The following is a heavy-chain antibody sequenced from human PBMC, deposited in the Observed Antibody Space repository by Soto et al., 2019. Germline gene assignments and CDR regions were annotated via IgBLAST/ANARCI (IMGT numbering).Heavy chain of an antibody. CDR1: GFTFNTYD. CDR3: TRDTRKGTSHSDY. Sequence: GGSLRLSCAAPGFTFNTYDMSWVRQAPGKGLEWVSAISGGARSTFYAESVRGRFTISRDNSKNTLSLQMNSLRAEDTAVYYCTRDTRKGTSHSDYWGQGTRVTVSS. V-gene: IGHV3-23*01. J-gene: IGHJ4*02. CDR2: ISGGARST. D-gene: IGHD2-2*01.